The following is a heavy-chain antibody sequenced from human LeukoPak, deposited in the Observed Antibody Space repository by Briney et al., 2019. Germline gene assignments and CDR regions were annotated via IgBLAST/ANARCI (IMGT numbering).Heavy chain of an antibody. V-gene: IGHV4-61*02. CDR3: ARDTTVTTRLLRAFDI. CDR2: IYTSGST. CDR1: GGSISSGSYY. D-gene: IGHD4-17*01. J-gene: IGHJ3*02. Sequence: PSETLSLTCTVSGGSISSGSYYWSWIRQPAGKGLEWIGRIYTSGSTNYNPSLKSRVTMSVDTSKNQFSLKLSSVTAADTAVYYCARDTTVTTRLLRAFDIWGQGTMVTVSS.